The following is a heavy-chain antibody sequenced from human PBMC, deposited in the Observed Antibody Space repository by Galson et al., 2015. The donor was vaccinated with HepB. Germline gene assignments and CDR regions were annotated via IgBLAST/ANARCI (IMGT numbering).Heavy chain of an antibody. D-gene: IGHD6-13*01. J-gene: IGHJ4*02. CDR3: ASFSSSREAAARNY. CDR2: INPSAGST. CDR1: GYTFTRYY. V-gene: IGHV1-46*01. Sequence: SVKVSCKASGYTFTRYYMHWVRQAPGQGLEWMGIINPSAGSTSYAQKFQGRVTMTRDTSTSTVYMELSSLRSEDTAVYYCASFSSSREAAARNYWGQGTLVTVSS.